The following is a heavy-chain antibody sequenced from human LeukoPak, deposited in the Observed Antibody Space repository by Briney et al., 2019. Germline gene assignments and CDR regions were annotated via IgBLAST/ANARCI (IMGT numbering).Heavy chain of an antibody. Sequence: GGSLRLSCAASGFKFSEHYIDSVRQAPGKGLEWVGRSRNKASSYTTAYAACVEGSYTSSSDVSESSLYLHMDNRRTEDTAVYYCGRIAINANNGMDVWGQGTTVTVSS. J-gene: IGHJ6*02. CDR3: GRIAINANNGMDV. V-gene: IGHV3-72*01. CDR1: GFKFSEHY. CDR2: SRNKASSYTT. D-gene: IGHD1/OR15-1a*01.